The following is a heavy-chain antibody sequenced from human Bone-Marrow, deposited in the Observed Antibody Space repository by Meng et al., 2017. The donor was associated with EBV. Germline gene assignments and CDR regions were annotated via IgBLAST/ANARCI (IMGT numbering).Heavy chain of an antibody. Sequence: QVQLQQWGAGLLKPSETLSLTCAVYGGSFSGYYWSWIRQPPGKGLEWIGEINHSGSTNYNPSLKNRVTISVDTSKNQFSLKLSSVTAADTAVYYCARGKRWVRNWFDPWGQGTLVTVS. CDR3: ARGKRWVRNWFDP. D-gene: IGHD4-23*01. V-gene: IGHV4-34*01. CDR2: INHSGST. CDR1: GGSFSGYY. J-gene: IGHJ5*02.